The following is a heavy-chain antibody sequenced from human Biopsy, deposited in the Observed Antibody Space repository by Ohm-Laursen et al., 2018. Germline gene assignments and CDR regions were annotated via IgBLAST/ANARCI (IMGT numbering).Heavy chain of an antibody. V-gene: IGHV3-30*03. Sequence: SLRLSCSASRFDFRSHGMHWVRQAPGKGLEWVAVISYDGSDKYYADSVKGRFTISRDNSGNTIFLQMNSLRLEDTAVYWCARGATGGELLVIPPFLDSWGHGTLVTVSS. CDR1: RFDFRSHG. D-gene: IGHD1-26*01. CDR3: ARGATGGELLVIPPFLDS. J-gene: IGHJ5*01. CDR2: ISYDGSDK.